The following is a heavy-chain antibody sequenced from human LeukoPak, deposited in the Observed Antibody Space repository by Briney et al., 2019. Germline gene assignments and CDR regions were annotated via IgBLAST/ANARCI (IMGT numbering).Heavy chain of an antibody. CDR2: IKSKTDGGTT. D-gene: IGHD3-22*01. CDR1: GFTFSNAW. Sequence: GGSLRLSCAASGFTFSNAWMSWVRQAPGKGLEWVGRIKSKTDGGTTDYAAPVKGRFTISGDDSKNTLYLQMNSLKTEDTAVYYCTTTYYYDSSGYLYAYWGQGTLVTVSS. CDR3: TTTYYYDSSGYLYAY. V-gene: IGHV3-15*01. J-gene: IGHJ4*02.